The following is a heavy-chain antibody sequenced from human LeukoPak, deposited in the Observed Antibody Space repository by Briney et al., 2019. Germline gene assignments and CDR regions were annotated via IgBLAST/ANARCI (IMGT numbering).Heavy chain of an antibody. CDR2: IRNKANSYTT. CDR1: GXTFSDHY. V-gene: IGHV3-72*01. J-gene: IGHJ4*02. Sequence: GGSLRLSCAASGXTFSDHYMDWVRQAPGKGREWVGRIRNKANSYTTEYAASVKGRFTISRDDSKNSLYLQMNSLKCEDTAVYYCAREWDSGSYYLGYFDYWGQGTLVTVSS. D-gene: IGHD1-26*01. CDR3: AREWDSGSYYLGYFDY.